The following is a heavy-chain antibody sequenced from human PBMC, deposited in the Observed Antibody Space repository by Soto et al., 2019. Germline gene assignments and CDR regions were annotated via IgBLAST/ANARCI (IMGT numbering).Heavy chain of an antibody. J-gene: IGHJ5*02. CDR1: GFTFSSYA. D-gene: IGHD2-2*01. CDR2: ISGSGGST. Sequence: HPGGSLRLSCAASGFTFSSYAMSWVRQAPGKGLEWVSAISGSGGSTYYADSVKGRFTISRDNSKNTLYLQMNSLRAEDTAVYYCAKDSDPTLKPIVVVPAAQPNNWFDPWGQGTLVTVSS. V-gene: IGHV3-23*01. CDR3: AKDSDPTLKPIVVVPAAQPNNWFDP.